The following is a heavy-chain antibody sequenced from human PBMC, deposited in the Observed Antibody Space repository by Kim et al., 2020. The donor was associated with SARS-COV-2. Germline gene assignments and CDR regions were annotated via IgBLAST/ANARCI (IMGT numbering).Heavy chain of an antibody. Sequence: GGSLRLSCAASGFTFSSYSMNWVRQAPGKGLEWVSSISSSSSYIYYADSVKGRFTISRDNAKNSLYLQMNSLRAEDTAVYYCARREGYSSSSRRMDVWGQGTTVTVSS. V-gene: IGHV3-21*01. J-gene: IGHJ6*02. CDR1: GFTFSSYS. CDR2: ISSSSSYI. CDR3: ARREGYSSSSRRMDV. D-gene: IGHD6-13*01.